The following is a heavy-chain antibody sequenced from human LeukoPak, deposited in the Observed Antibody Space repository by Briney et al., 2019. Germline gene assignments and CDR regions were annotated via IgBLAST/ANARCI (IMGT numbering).Heavy chain of an antibody. CDR3: ARRGSHCSSTSCYPDAFDI. J-gene: IGHJ3*02. V-gene: IGHV5-51*01. CDR2: IYPGDSDT. CDR1: GYSFTSYW. D-gene: IGHD2-2*01. Sequence: GGSLKISCKGSGYSFTSYWIGWVRQMPGKGLEWMGIIYPGDSDTRYSPSFQGQVTISADKSISTAYLQWSSLKASDTAMYYCARRGSHCSSTSCYPDAFDIWGQGTMVTVSS.